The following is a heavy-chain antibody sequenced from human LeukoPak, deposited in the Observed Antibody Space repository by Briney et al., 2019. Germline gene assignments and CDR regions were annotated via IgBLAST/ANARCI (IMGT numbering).Heavy chain of an antibody. Sequence: SETLSLTCTVSGGSISSSSYYWGRIRQPPGKGLEWNGSIYYSGSTYYNPAHKSRVTISADTSKNQFSLKMSSVTAADTAVYYCARDGGEHDAFDIWGQGTMVTVSS. CDR2: IYYSGST. V-gene: IGHV4-39*02. CDR1: GGSISSSSYY. D-gene: IGHD4-23*01. CDR3: ARDGGEHDAFDI. J-gene: IGHJ3*02.